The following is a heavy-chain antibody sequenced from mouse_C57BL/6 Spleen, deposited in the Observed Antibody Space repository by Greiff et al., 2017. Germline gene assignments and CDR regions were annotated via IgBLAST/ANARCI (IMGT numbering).Heavy chain of an antibody. CDR3: TRWGYDYFFDY. Sequence: LVESGAELVRPGASVTLSCKASGYTFTDYEMHWVKQTPVHGLEWIGAIDPETGGTAYNQKFKGKAILTADKSSSTAYMELRSLTSEDSAVYYCTRWGYDYFFDYWGQGTTLTVSS. D-gene: IGHD2-4*01. CDR2: IDPETGGT. J-gene: IGHJ2*01. V-gene: IGHV1-15*01. CDR1: GYTFTDYE.